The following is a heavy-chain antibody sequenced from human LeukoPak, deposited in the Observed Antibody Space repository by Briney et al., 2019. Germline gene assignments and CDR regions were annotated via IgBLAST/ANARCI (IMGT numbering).Heavy chain of an antibody. CDR3: VRDRGGYYDTSSCYFDY. V-gene: IGHV4-38-2*02. D-gene: IGHD3-22*01. J-gene: IGHJ4*02. CDR1: GYSISSGYY. CDR2: IYHSGST. Sequence: SETLSLTCTVSGYSISSGYYWGWIRQPPGKGLEWIGSIYHSGSTYYNPSLKSRVTMSVDTSKNQFSLKLSSVTAADTAVYYCVRDRGGYYDTSSCYFDYWGQGALVTVSS.